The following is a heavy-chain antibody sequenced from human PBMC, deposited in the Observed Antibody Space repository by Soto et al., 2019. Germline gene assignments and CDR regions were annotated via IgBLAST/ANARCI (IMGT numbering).Heavy chain of an antibody. V-gene: IGHV3-53*01. D-gene: IGHD1-1*01. CDR1: GFTFSRYS. CDR3: ATWHEREHAYDV. CDR2: LYDVDGS. Sequence: GGSLRLSCAGSGFTFSRYSMHWVRQAPGKGLEWVSALYDVDGSFYSDSVKGRFTTSSDSSKTTVYLQMNDLRPADTAVYYCATWHEREHAYDVWGQGATVTVSS. J-gene: IGHJ3*01.